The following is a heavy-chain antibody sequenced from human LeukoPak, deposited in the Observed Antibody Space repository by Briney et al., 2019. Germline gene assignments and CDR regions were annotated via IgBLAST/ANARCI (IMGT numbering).Heavy chain of an antibody. J-gene: IGHJ4*02. V-gene: IGHV3-9*01. Sequence: GGSLRLSCAASGFTFDDYAMHWVRQAPGKGLEWVSGISWNSGSIGYADSVKGRFTISRDNAKNSLYLQMNSLGAEDTALYYCAKGLRYFDWPGPFDYWGQGTLVTVSS. CDR1: GFTFDDYA. CDR3: AKGLRYFDWPGPFDY. CDR2: ISWNSGSI. D-gene: IGHD3-9*01.